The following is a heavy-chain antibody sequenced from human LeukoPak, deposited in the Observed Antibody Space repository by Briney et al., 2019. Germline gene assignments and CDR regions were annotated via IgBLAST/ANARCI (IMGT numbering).Heavy chain of an antibody. CDR2: IIPIFGTA. CDR1: GGTFSSYA. Sequence: SVKVSCKASGGTFSSYAISWVRQAPGQGLEWMGGIIPIFGTANYAQKFQGRVTITADESTSTAYMELSSLRSEDAAVYYCARDAIQYDFWSGFAFDPWGQGTLVTVSS. J-gene: IGHJ5*02. V-gene: IGHV1-69*13. D-gene: IGHD3-3*01. CDR3: ARDAIQYDFWSGFAFDP.